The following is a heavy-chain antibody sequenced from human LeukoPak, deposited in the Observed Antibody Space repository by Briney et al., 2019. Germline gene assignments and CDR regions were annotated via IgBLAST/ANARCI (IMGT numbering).Heavy chain of an antibody. CDR3: ARERTDTSMDY. V-gene: IGHV4-61*02. CDR2: IYTSGST. J-gene: IGHJ4*02. D-gene: IGHD5-18*01. Sequence: SETLSITCTVSGGSISSGSYYWTWIRQPAGKGLEWIGRIYTSGSTNHNPSLKSRVTISLDTSKNQFSLKLISVTAADTAVYFCARERTDTSMDYWGQGTLVTVPS. CDR1: GGSISSGSYY.